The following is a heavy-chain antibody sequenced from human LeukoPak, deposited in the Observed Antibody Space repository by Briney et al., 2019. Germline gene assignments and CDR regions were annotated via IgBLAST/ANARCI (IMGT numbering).Heavy chain of an antibody. V-gene: IGHV4-31*03. Sequence: SETLSLTCTVSGDSISTGGYYWAWIRQHRERGLDWIRNIYYSGSTHYNPSLQSRVTISVDTSKNQFSLNLNSVTAADTAVYYCARVIVVVPIGVYHYYAMDVWGQGTTVTVSS. J-gene: IGHJ6*02. CDR2: IYYSGST. D-gene: IGHD2-2*01. CDR1: GDSISTGGYY. CDR3: ARVIVVVPIGVYHYYAMDV.